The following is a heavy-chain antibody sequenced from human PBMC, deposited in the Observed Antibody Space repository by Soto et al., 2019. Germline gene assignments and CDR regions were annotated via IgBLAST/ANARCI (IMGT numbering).Heavy chain of an antibody. CDR1: GFRLSDSA. V-gene: IGHV3-23*01. J-gene: IGHJ6*03. D-gene: IGHD2-15*01. Sequence: EVQLLESGGGLVQPGGSLRLSCAASGFRLSDSAVSWVRQAPGKGLEWVSSLTVTGDSAFYSDSVKGRFTISRDISKSKLYPQMNSLRSEDTAVYYCAKNGCSYPACYPYYYYVDVWGRGTTVTVSS. CDR2: LTVTGDSA. CDR3: AKNGCSYPACYPYYYYVDV.